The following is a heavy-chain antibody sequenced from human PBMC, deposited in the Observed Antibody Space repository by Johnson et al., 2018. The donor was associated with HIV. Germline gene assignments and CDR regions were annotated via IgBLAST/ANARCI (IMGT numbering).Heavy chain of an antibody. CDR2: INSDGSST. D-gene: IGHD6-19*01. V-gene: IGHV3-74*02. CDR1: GFTFSSYW. Sequence: VQLVESGGGLVQPGGSLRLSCAASGFTFSSYWMHWVRQAPGKGLVWVSRINSDGSSTSYADSVKGRFTISRDNAKNTLYLQMKSLRAEDTAVYYCAKVHRGIAVALVAFDIWGQGTMVTVSA. CDR3: AKVHRGIAVALVAFDI. J-gene: IGHJ3*02.